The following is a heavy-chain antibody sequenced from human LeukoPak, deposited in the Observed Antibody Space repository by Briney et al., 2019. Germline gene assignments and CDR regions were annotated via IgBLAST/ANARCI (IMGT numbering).Heavy chain of an antibody. CDR1: GGSVSNNNW. CDR3: ARGRAYYDSSGPINWFDP. J-gene: IGHJ5*02. CDR2: IYYSGST. V-gene: IGHV4-61*01. Sequence: PSETLSLTCAVSGGSVSNNNWWSWIRQHPGKGLEWIGYIYYSGSTYYNPSLKSRVTISVDTSKNQFSLKLSSVTAADTAVYYCARGRAYYDSSGPINWFDPWGQGTLVTVSS. D-gene: IGHD3-22*01.